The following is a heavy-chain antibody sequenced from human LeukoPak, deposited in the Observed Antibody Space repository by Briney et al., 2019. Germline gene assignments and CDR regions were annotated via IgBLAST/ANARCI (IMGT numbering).Heavy chain of an antibody. CDR1: GPTVSSYA. CDR2: FMLIFGTA. J-gene: IGHJ3*02. Sequence: SVKVSCNASGPTVSSYAISWVRQAPGQGLEWRGGFMLIFGTANYAQKFQGRVTITAAASTITAYMELSSLRSEDTAVYYCARGGASYYYDSSGYYYDALDIWGQGTMVTVSS. CDR3: ARGGASYYYDSSGYYYDALDI. V-gene: IGHV1-69*13. D-gene: IGHD3-22*01.